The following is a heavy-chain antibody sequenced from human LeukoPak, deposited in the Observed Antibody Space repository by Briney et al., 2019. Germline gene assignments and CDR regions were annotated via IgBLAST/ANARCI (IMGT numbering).Heavy chain of an antibody. CDR1: GFTFSSYE. CDR3: ARDYLQYFGGLAFDI. J-gene: IGHJ3*02. V-gene: IGHV3-48*03. D-gene: IGHD3-10*01. Sequence: GGSLRLSCAASGFTFSSYEMTWLRQAPGKGLEWISYISDAARHIYYADSVKGRFTISRDNAKNSLYLQMNSLRADDTAVYYCARDYLQYFGGLAFDIWGQGTRVTVSS. CDR2: ISDAARHI.